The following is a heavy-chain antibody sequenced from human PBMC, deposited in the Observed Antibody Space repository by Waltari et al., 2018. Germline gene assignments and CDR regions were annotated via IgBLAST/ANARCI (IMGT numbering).Heavy chain of an antibody. CDR2: IKSKSDGGTT. Sequence: EVQLVESGGGLVKPGGSLICSCAASGLTFSNAWMNWVRQAPGKGLEWVGRIKSKSDGGTTDYAAPLKGRFTISRDDSKNTLYLQMNSLKTEDTAMYYCNSARNDYWGQGTLVTVSS. CDR3: NSARNDY. J-gene: IGHJ4*02. V-gene: IGHV3-15*01. CDR1: GLTFSNAW. D-gene: IGHD6-25*01.